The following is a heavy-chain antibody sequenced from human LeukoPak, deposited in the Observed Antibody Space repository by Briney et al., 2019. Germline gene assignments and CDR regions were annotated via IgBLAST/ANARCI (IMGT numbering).Heavy chain of an antibody. V-gene: IGHV3-23*01. CDR2: ISGSGGST. CDR1: GFTFSNYA. D-gene: IGHD3-22*01. Sequence: PGGSLRLSCAASGFTFSNYAMTWVRQAPGKGLEWVSGISGSGGSTNYADSVRGRFTISRDNSKNTLYLQMNSLRVEDTAIYYCAKCYHYDSSGYYYPDYWGQGTLVTVSS. CDR3: AKCYHYDSSGYYYPDY. J-gene: IGHJ4*02.